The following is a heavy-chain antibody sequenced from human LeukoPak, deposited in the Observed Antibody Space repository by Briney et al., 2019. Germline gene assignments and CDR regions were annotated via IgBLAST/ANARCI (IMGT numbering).Heavy chain of an antibody. Sequence: SETLSLTCAVYGGSFSGYYWSWIRQPPGKGLEWIGEINHSGSTNYNPSLKSRVTISVDTSKNQFSLQLNSVTPEDTAVYYCAREASILTGYYLYWGQGTLVTVSS. J-gene: IGHJ4*02. CDR2: INHSGST. V-gene: IGHV4-34*01. CDR1: GGSFSGYY. D-gene: IGHD3-9*01. CDR3: AREASILTGYYLY.